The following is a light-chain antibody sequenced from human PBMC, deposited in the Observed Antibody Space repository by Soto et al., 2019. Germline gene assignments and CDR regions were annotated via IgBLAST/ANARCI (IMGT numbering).Light chain of an antibody. Sequence: QSALTQPASVSGSPGQSITISCTGTITDVGSSNYVSWYKQHPGKAPKLMIYDVSNRPSGVSNRFSGSKSGNTASLTISGLQAEDEADYYCSSYTTPSTWVFGGGNKLTVL. CDR3: SSYTTPSTWV. CDR1: ITDVGSSNY. J-gene: IGLJ2*01. V-gene: IGLV2-14*01. CDR2: DVS.